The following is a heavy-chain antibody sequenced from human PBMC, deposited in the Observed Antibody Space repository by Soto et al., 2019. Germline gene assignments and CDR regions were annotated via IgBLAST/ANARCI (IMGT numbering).Heavy chain of an antibody. CDR2: INHSGST. D-gene: IGHD2-15*01. J-gene: IGHJ6*02. V-gene: IGHV4-34*01. Sequence: PSETLSLTCAVYGGSFSGYYWSWIRQPPGKGLEWIGEINHSGSTNYNPSLKSRVTISVDTSKNQFSLKLSSVTAADTAVYYCAKIAPGYCSGGSCKATGAPMDVWGQGTTVTVSS. CDR1: GGSFSGYY. CDR3: AKIAPGYCSGGSCKATGAPMDV.